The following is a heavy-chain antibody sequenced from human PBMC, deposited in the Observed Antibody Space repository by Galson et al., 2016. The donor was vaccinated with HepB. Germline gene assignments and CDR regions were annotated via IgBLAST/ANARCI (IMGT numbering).Heavy chain of an antibody. D-gene: IGHD3-10*01. CDR3: ARDSVVRGVITPPAD. CDR1: GGSISSGGYY. V-gene: IGHV4-31*01. CDR2: IDYSGST. J-gene: IGHJ4*02. Sequence: TLSLTCTVSGGSISSGGYYWSWIRQHPGKGLEWIGYIDYSGSTYYNPSLQSPVTISVDTSKNQFSLKLSSVTAADTAVYYCARDSVVRGVITPPADWGQGTLVTVSS.